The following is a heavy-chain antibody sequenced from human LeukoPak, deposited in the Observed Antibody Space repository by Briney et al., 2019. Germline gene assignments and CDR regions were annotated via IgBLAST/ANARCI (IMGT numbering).Heavy chain of an antibody. D-gene: IGHD5-18*01. Sequence: PSETLSLTCTVSGGSISSSSYYWSWIRQPPGKGLEWIGYIYYSGSTNYNPSLKSRVTISVDTSKNQFSLKLSSVTAADTAVYYCARFSGYSYGRKSVFDYWGQGTLVTVSS. J-gene: IGHJ4*02. V-gene: IGHV4-61*01. CDR2: IYYSGST. CDR1: GGSISSSSYY. CDR3: ARFSGYSYGRKSVFDY.